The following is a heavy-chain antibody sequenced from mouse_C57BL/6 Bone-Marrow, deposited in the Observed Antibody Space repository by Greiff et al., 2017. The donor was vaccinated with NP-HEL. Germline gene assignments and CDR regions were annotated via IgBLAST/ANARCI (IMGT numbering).Heavy chain of an antibody. Sequence: QVQLQQPGAELVRPGSSVKLSCKASGYTFTSYWMDWVKQRPGQGLEWIGNIYPSDSETPYNQKFKDKATLTVDQSSRPAYMQLSSLTSEDSAVYYCARSGSNYGTWFAYWGQGTLVTVSA. J-gene: IGHJ3*01. CDR1: GYTFTSYW. V-gene: IGHV1-61*01. CDR3: ARSGSNYGTWFAY. D-gene: IGHD2-5*01. CDR2: IYPSDSET.